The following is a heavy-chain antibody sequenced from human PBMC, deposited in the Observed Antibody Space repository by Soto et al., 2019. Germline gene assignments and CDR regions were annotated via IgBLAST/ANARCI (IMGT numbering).Heavy chain of an antibody. V-gene: IGHV1-69*01. CDR1: GGTFSRYG. CDR2: IIPMFAKA. J-gene: IGHJ4*02. Sequence: QVQLVQSGAEVKKPGSSVKVSCKASGGTFSRYGISWVRQAPGQGLEWMGGIIPMFAKANYAQKFQDRVTITADVSTGTAYMELRSLRFEDTAVYYCTRDGTLYDSSAYYYLYWGQGTLVTVSS. CDR3: TRDGTLYDSSAYYYLY. D-gene: IGHD3-22*01.